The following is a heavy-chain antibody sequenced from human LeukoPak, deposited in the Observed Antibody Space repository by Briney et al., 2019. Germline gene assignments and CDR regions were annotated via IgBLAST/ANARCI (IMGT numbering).Heavy chain of an antibody. V-gene: IGHV3-48*01. CDR1: GFNFNNYN. Sequence: PGGSLRLSCAASGFNFNNYNMNWVRQAPGKGLEWVSYITLSSSTTYYADSVKGRFTISRDNAKKSLYLQMNSLRVDDTAVYYCAKGLRTTGDYWGQGTLVTVSS. D-gene: IGHD2-2*01. CDR3: AKGLRTTGDY. CDR2: ITLSSSTT. J-gene: IGHJ4*02.